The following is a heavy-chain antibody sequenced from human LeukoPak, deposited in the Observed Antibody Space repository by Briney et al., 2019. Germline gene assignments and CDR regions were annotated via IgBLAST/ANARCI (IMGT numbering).Heavy chain of an antibody. J-gene: IGHJ5*02. CDR2: ISSGSSFI. CDR1: GFTFGSYA. V-gene: IGHV3-21*01. D-gene: IGHD3-16*01. CDR3: ARDQGGERWFDP. Sequence: GGSLRLSCAASGFTFGSYAMNWVRQAPGKGLEWVSSISSGSSFIYYADSVKGRFTISRDNAKYSLYLQMNSLRAEDTAIYDCARDQGGERWFDPWGQGTLVTVAS.